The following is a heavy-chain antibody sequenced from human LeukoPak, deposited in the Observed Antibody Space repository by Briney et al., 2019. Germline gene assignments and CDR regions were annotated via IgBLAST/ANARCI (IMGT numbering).Heavy chain of an antibody. V-gene: IGHV3-23*01. CDR3: AKGVISTATYFSYFDY. J-gene: IGHJ4*02. CDR1: GFTFSDYG. D-gene: IGHD3-9*01. CDR2: ISASGDYT. Sequence: GGSLRLSXAASGFTFSDYGMSWLRQAPGKGLEWVSAISASGDYTNYADSVKGRFTISRDSSKNTLYVQMNNLRAEDTAVYYCAKGVISTATYFSYFDYWGQGTLVTVSS.